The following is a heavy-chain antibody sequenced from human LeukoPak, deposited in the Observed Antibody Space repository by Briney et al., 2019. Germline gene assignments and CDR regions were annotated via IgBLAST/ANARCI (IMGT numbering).Heavy chain of an antibody. Sequence: GGSLRLSCAASGFTFSTYSMNWVRQAPGKGLEWVSYISTSSSTMYYADSVKGRFTISRDNARNSLYLQMNSLRAEDTAVYYCARDREKQQLPQFFYYYYMDVWGKGTTVTVS. V-gene: IGHV3-48*01. D-gene: IGHD6-13*01. CDR3: ARDREKQQLPQFFYYYYMDV. J-gene: IGHJ6*03. CDR2: ISTSSSTM. CDR1: GFTFSTYS.